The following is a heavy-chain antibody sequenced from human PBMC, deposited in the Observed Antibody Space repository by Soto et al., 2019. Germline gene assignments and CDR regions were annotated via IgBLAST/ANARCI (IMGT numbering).Heavy chain of an antibody. V-gene: IGHV3-30*18. J-gene: IGHJ6*02. CDR3: AKDTYYEFWSGYYYYYGMDV. D-gene: IGHD3-3*01. Sequence: QVQLVESGGGVVQPGRSLRLSCAASGFTFSTYGMHWVRQAPGKGLEWVAVISYDGSNKYYADSVKGRFTISRDNSKHTMYMQRNSQRAEDKGVYYCAKDTYYEFWSGYYYYYGMDVWGQGTTATVCS. CDR2: ISYDGSNK. CDR1: GFTFSTYG.